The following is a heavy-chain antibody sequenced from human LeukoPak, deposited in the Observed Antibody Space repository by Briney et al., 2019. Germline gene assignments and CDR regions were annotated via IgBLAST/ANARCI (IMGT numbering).Heavy chain of an antibody. CDR2: ISYDGSNK. J-gene: IGHJ2*01. Sequence: GGSLRLSCAASGFTFSSYAMHWVRQAPGKGLEWVAVISYDGSNKYYADSVKGRFTISRDNSKNTLYLQMNSLRAEDTAVYYCARDRMGRYFDLWGRGTLVTVSS. CDR1: GFTFSSYA. CDR3: ARDRMGRYFDL. D-gene: IGHD2-8*01. V-gene: IGHV3-30*04.